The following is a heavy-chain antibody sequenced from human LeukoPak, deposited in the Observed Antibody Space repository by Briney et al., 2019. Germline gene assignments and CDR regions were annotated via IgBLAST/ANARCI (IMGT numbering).Heavy chain of an antibody. CDR3: AREGGSGTNYKNHSDY. V-gene: IGHV3-30*03. J-gene: IGHJ4*02. D-gene: IGHD3-10*01. CDR1: GFTFSNYG. CDR2: ISFDGSYK. Sequence: PGRSLRLSCAASGFTFSNYGMHWVRQAPGKGLEWVAVISFDGSYKYFADSVKGRFTISRDNSKNTLYMQMNSLRAEDTAVYYCAREGGSGTNYKNHSDYWGQGTLVTVSS.